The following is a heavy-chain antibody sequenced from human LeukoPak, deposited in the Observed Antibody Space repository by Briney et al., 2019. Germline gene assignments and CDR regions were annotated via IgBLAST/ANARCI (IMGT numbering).Heavy chain of an antibody. CDR2: IDPNSGGT. CDR3: GRDKDSSGWILDY. D-gene: IGHD3-22*01. Sequence: ASVKVSCKASGYTFTGYYMHWVRQAPGQGLEWMGWIDPNSGGTNYAQKFQGWVTMTRDTSNSTAYMELSRLRSDDTAVYYCGRDKDSSGWILDYWAREPWSPSPQ. J-gene: IGHJ4*02. CDR1: GYTFTGYY. V-gene: IGHV1-2*04.